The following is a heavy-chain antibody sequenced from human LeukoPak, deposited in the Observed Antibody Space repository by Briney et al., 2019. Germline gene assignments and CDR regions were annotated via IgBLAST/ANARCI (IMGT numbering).Heavy chain of an antibody. CDR2: INSAGNSI. CDR1: GFTFRSYW. CDR3: TRSYYYDSSRDY. D-gene: IGHD3-22*01. Sequence: PGGSLRLSCAASGFTFRSYWMHWVRQAPGKGLVWVSRINSAGNSISYADSVKGRFTISRDNAKNTLYLQMNSLRAEDTAVYYCTRSYYYDSSRDYWGQGTLVTVSS. V-gene: IGHV3-74*01. J-gene: IGHJ4*02.